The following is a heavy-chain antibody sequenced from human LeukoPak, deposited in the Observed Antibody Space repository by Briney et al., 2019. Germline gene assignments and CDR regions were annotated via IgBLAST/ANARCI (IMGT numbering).Heavy chain of an antibody. CDR3: ARDRSWYVDV. CDR2: IYYIGST. CDR1: GGSISSYY. J-gene: IGHJ6*03. Sequence: SETLSLTCTVSGGSISSYYWSWIRQPPGKGLEWIGYIYYIGSTNYNPSLKSRVTISEDTSKNQFSLKLRSVTAADTAVYYCARDRSWYVDVWGKGTTVTISS. V-gene: IGHV4-59*01. D-gene: IGHD3-10*01.